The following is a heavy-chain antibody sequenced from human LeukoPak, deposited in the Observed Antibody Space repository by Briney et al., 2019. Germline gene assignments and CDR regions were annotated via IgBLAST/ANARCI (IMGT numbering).Heavy chain of an antibody. V-gene: IGHV3-15*01. J-gene: IGHJ4*02. CDR2: IKSKTDGGTT. CDR1: GFTVSNAW. CDR3: TTVEWGPAAIPDIDY. D-gene: IGHD2-2*01. Sequence: GGSLRLSCAASGFTVSNAWMSWVRQAAGKGLEWVGRIKSKTDGGTTDYAAPVKGRFTISRDDSKKTLYLQMNSLKTEDTAVYYCTTVEWGPAAIPDIDYWGQGTLVTVSS.